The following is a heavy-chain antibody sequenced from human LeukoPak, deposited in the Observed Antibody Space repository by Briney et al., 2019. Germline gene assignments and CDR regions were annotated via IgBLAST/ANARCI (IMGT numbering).Heavy chain of an antibody. CDR3: ARLHIDYRYNWFDP. Sequence: GGSLRLSCAASGFTVSSNYMSWVRQAPRKGLEWVSVIYSGGSTYYADSVKGRFTISRDNSKNTLYLQMNSLRAEDTAVYYCARLHIDYRYNWFDPWGQGTLVTVSS. CDR1: GFTVSSNY. J-gene: IGHJ5*02. D-gene: IGHD4-11*01. V-gene: IGHV3-53*01. CDR2: IYSGGST.